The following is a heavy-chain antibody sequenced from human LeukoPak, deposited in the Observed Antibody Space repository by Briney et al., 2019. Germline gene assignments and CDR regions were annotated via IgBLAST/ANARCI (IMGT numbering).Heavy chain of an antibody. V-gene: IGHV3-23*01. CDR2: ILGGGNT. CDR1: GFTFTTYA. J-gene: IGHJ4*02. CDR3: AKDREPDSGWNFDY. D-gene: IGHD6-19*01. Sequence: PGGSLRLSCAASGFTFTTYAINWVCQAPGKGLEWGSAILGGGNTYYADSVKGRFTISRDTSKDTLYLQMNSLRVEVTAVYYCAKDREPDSGWNFDYWGQGTLVSVSS.